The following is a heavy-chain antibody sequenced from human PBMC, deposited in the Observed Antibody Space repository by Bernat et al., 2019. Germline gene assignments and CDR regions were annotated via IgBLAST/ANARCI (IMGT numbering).Heavy chain of an antibody. J-gene: IGHJ6*02. CDR2: ISGSGAST. Sequence: EVQLVESGGDLVQPGGSLRLSCAASGFTFSTYGMTWVRLAPGKGLEWVSSISGSGASTFYVDSVKGRFTISRDNSKNTVSLQMNSLRADDTAVYYCARHGAGSNHYHYGMDVWGQGTTVTVSS. D-gene: IGHD1-14*01. CDR1: GFTFSTYG. V-gene: IGHV3-23*04. CDR3: ARHGAGSNHYHYGMDV.